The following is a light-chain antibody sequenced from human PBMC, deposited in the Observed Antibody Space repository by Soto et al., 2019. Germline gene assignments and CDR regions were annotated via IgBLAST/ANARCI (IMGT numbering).Light chain of an antibody. CDR1: QNIISN. V-gene: IGKV3-15*01. CDR2: GAF. CDR3: QQRSNWPIT. Sequence: EIVMTQSPATLSVSPGERATLSCRASQNIISNLAWYQQKPGQSPRLLIYGAFTRATGIPARLSGSGSGTEFTLTISSLEPEDFVVYYCQQRSNWPITFGQGTRLEIK. J-gene: IGKJ5*01.